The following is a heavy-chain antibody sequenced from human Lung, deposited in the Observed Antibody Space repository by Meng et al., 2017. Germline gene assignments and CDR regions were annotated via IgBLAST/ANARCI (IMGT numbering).Heavy chain of an antibody. Sequence: QVQLQQGGAGLLKPSESLSLTCVVSGGSFSDYYWSWICQPPGKGLEWIGEINHSGSTNYNPSLESRATISVDTSQNNLSLKLSSVTAADSAVYYCARGPTTMAHDFDYWGQGTLVTVSS. V-gene: IGHV4-34*01. CDR1: GGSFSDYY. D-gene: IGHD4-11*01. CDR2: INHSGST. J-gene: IGHJ4*02. CDR3: ARGPTTMAHDFDY.